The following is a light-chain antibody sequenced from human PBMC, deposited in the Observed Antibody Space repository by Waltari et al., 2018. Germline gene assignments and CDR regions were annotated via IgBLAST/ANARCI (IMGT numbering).Light chain of an antibody. CDR3: SSFTTGSTGL. CDR2: NVS. V-gene: IGLV2-14*03. Sequence: QSALPQPASVSGSPGPSITISCTGSSSDIGAFDLVSWYQQHPGRAPRLIIRNVSERPSGVPHRFSGSKSGNTASLTISSLRSEDESLYFCSSFTTGSTGLFGGGTKLTVL. J-gene: IGLJ2*01. CDR1: SSDIGAFDL.